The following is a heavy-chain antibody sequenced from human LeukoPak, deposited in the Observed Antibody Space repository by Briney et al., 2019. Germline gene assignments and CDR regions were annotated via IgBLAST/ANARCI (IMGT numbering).Heavy chain of an antibody. CDR3: ARVGSSSGYYYFDY. CDR2: INWNGGST. CDR1: GFTLDDYG. J-gene: IGHJ4*02. Sequence: GGSLRLSCAASGFTLDDYGMSWVRQAPGKGLEWVSGINWNGGSTGYADSVKGRFTISRDNAKNSLYLQMNSLRAEDTALYYCARVGSSSGYYYFDYWGQGTLVTVSS. V-gene: IGHV3-20*04. D-gene: IGHD3-22*01.